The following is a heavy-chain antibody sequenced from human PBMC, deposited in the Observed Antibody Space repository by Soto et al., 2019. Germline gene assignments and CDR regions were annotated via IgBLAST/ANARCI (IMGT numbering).Heavy chain of an antibody. J-gene: IGHJ5*02. CDR2: IYYGGST. CDR1: GGSISSYY. V-gene: IGHV4-59*01. D-gene: IGHD2-15*01. Sequence: SETLSLTCTVSGGSISSYYWSWIRQPPGKGLEWIGYIYYGGSTNYNPSLKSRVTISVDTSKNQFSLKLSSVTAADTAVYYCARTGVVVVAAAFDPWGQGTLVTVSS. CDR3: ARTGVVVVAAAFDP.